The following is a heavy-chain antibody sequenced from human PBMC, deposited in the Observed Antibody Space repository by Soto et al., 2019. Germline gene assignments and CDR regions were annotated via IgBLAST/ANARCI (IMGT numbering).Heavy chain of an antibody. J-gene: IGHJ6*04. V-gene: IGHV3-23*01. CDR3: AKELYSNYRATADV. D-gene: IGHD4-4*01. Sequence: EVQLLDSGGGLLQPGGSLRLSCAASGFTFSSYAMSLVRQAPGKGLEWVSAISGSGGSTYYADSVKGRFTISRDNAKKALYLQMNRPTAEDTAVYYCAKELYSNYRATADVWGKGTTVTLSA. CDR2: ISGSGGST. CDR1: GFTFSSYA.